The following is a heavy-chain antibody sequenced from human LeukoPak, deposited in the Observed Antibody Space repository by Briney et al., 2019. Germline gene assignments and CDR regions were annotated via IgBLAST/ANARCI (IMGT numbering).Heavy chain of an antibody. V-gene: IGHV3-30*18. CDR1: GFTFSSYG. J-gene: IGHJ4*02. CDR2: ISYDGSNK. CDR3: AKVNRYSSSWYTPDY. Sequence: GGSLRPSCAASGFTFSSYGIHWVRQAPGKELEWVAVISYDGSNKYYADSVKGRFTISRDNSKNTLYLQMNSLRAEDTAVYYCAKVNRYSSSWYTPDYWGQGTLVTVSS. D-gene: IGHD6-13*01.